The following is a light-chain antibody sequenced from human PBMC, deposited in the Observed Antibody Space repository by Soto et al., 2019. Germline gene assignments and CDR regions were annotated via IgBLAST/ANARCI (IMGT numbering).Light chain of an antibody. CDR2: EVS. CDR1: SSDVGSYNL. Sequence: QSALTQPASVSGSPGQSITVSCTGTSSDVGSYNLVNWYQQHPDKAPKLMIYEVSKRPPGVSDRFSGSKSGNTASLTISGLQAEDEADYYCCSYAGSSTYVFGVGTKLTVL. CDR3: CSYAGSSTYV. J-gene: IGLJ1*01. V-gene: IGLV2-23*02.